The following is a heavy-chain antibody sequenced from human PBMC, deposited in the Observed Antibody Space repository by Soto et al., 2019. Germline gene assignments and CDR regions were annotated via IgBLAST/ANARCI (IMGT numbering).Heavy chain of an antibody. CDR2: INGDESST. V-gene: IGHV3-74*01. J-gene: IGHJ4*02. D-gene: IGHD4-17*01. Sequence: EVQLVESGGGLVQPGGSLRLSCAASGFTFSSYWMHWVRQVPGKGLVWVSRINGDESSTTYADSVKGRFTISRDNAKNTLYLQMNSLRVEDTAVYYCVRGLLTVINGGDYWGQGTLVTVSS. CDR1: GFTFSSYW. CDR3: VRGLLTVINGGDY.